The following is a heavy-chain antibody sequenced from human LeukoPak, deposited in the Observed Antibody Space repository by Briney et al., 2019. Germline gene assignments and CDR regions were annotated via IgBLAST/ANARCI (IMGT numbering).Heavy chain of an antibody. Sequence: ASVKVSCKASGYTFTDYYIHWVRQAPGQGLEWMGWINPNSGDTKYAQNIQVSVTMTRDTSISTACMELSRLKSDDTAVYYCARGSGLGVDTEIVAYEYWGQGTLVTVSS. CDR1: GYTFTDYY. D-gene: IGHD5-18*01. V-gene: IGHV1-2*02. CDR2: INPNSGDT. CDR3: ARGSGLGVDTEIVAYEY. J-gene: IGHJ4*02.